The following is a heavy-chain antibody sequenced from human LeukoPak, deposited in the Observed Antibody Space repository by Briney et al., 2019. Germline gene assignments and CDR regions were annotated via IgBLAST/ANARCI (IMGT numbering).Heavy chain of an antibody. CDR2: ISYDGSNK. Sequence: GGSLRPSCAASGFTVSSNYMSWVRQAPGKGLEWVAVISYDGSNKYYADSVKGRFTISRDNSKNTLYLQMNSLRAEDTAVYYCASRMDYWGQGTLVTVSS. CDR3: ASRMDY. J-gene: IGHJ4*02. V-gene: IGHV3-30-3*01. CDR1: GFTVSSNY. D-gene: IGHD2/OR15-2a*01.